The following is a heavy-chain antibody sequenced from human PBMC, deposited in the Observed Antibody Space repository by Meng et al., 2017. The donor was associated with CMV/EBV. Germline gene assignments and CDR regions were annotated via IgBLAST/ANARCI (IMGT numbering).Heavy chain of an antibody. Sequence: ETLSLTCAASGFTFSSYSMNWVRQAPGKGLEWVSSISSSSSYIYYTDSVKGRFTISRDNAKNSLYLQMNSLRAEDTAVYYCARDCSSTSCSPAFDYWGQGTLVTVSS. V-gene: IGHV3-21*01. CDR1: GFTFSSYS. D-gene: IGHD2-2*01. CDR3: ARDCSSTSCSPAFDY. CDR2: ISSSSSYI. J-gene: IGHJ4*02.